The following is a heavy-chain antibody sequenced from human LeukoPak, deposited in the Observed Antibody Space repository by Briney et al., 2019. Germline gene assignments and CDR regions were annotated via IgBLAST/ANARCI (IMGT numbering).Heavy chain of an antibody. Sequence: GGSLRLSCTASGFTFGDYSMSWFRQAPGKGLEWVSFIRREGYGGTTEYAASVKGRFIISRDDSQSIAYMQMKSLKTEDTAVYYCTRDHDFWSGPLVVWGKGTTVTVSS. CDR3: TRDHDFWSGPLVV. V-gene: IGHV3-49*03. J-gene: IGHJ6*04. CDR1: GFTFGDYS. D-gene: IGHD3-3*01. CDR2: IRREGYGGTT.